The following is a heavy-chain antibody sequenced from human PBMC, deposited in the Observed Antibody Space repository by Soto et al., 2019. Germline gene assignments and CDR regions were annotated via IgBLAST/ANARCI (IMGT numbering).Heavy chain of an antibody. CDR3: ARDPGYSGYDFGPFDP. J-gene: IGHJ5*02. D-gene: IGHD5-12*01. V-gene: IGHV1-18*01. Sequence: QVQLVQSGAEVKKPGASVKVSCKASGYTFTSYGISWVRQAPGQGLEWMGWISAYNGNTNYAQKLQGRVTMTTDTSTSTADMELRSLRSDDTAVYYCARDPGYSGYDFGPFDPWGQGTLVTVSS. CDR1: GYTFTSYG. CDR2: ISAYNGNT.